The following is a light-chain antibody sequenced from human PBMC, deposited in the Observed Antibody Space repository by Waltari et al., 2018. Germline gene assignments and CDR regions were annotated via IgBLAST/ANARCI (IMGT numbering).Light chain of an antibody. CDR1: QSISTY. CDR2: AAS. Sequence: DIQLTHSPSSLSASVGDRHTLTCRASQSISTYFNWYQQKPGKAPTVLIYAASSLQSGGPSRFCGSRAGTAFTLIISSLQPEDVATDYCQQRYGNPGTFGQGTKVEIK. V-gene: IGKV1-39*01. CDR3: QQRYGNPGT. J-gene: IGKJ1*01.